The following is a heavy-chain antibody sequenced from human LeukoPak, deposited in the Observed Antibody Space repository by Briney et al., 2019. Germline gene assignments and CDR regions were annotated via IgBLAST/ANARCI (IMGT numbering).Heavy chain of an antibody. Sequence: SETLSLTCTVSGGSINSYYWSWIRQPPGKGLEWIGYIYYSGSTNYNPSLKSRVTISVDTSKNQFSLKLSSVTAADTAVYYCARSSRSSWLIFDYWGQGTLVTVSS. CDR2: IYYSGST. CDR1: GGSINSYY. D-gene: IGHD6-13*01. J-gene: IGHJ4*02. V-gene: IGHV4-59*08. CDR3: ARSSRSSWLIFDY.